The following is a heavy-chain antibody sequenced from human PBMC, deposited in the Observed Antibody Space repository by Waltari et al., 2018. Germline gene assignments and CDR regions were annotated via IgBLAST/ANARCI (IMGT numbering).Heavy chain of an antibody. CDR1: GGPFTSYA. J-gene: IGHJ5*02. D-gene: IGHD6-25*01. CDR2: SIPIAGIT. CDR3: SRKPEYSSGEGCFDP. V-gene: IGHV1-69*01. Sequence: QVTRVKSGAEVNKLGSSVRVASKASGGPFTSYAISWVGQHPGQGIEGMGGSIPIAGITNSEPKLQGTITVPEDESPSTAYMDLSSLGSDDTAVYYCSRKPEYSSGEGCFDPWGQGTLVTVSS.